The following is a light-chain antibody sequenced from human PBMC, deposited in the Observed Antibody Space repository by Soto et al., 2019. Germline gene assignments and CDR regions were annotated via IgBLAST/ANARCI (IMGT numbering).Light chain of an antibody. CDR1: QDISNY. CDR3: QHYYTYPWT. J-gene: IGKJ1*01. Sequence: AIRMTQSPSSLSASTGDRVTITCRASQDISNYLVWYQQKPGKAPKVLIHAASTLQGGVSSRFSGSGSGTDFTLTNNSLQSEDFTTYYCQHYYTYPWTFGQGTKVE. CDR2: AAS. V-gene: IGKV1-8*01.